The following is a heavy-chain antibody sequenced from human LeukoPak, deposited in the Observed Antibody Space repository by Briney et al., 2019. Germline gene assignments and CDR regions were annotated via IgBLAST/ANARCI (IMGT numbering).Heavy chain of an antibody. V-gene: IGHV3-66*04. Sequence: GGSLRLSCAASGFSFIDYYMSWVRQAPGKGLEWGSVIYSGGSTYYADSVKGRFTISRDKSKNTLYLQMNSLRAEDTAVYYCARHQYYYDSSGWTPYYFDYWGQGTLVTVSS. CDR1: GFSFIDYY. D-gene: IGHD3-22*01. J-gene: IGHJ4*02. CDR3: ARHQYYYDSSGWTPYYFDY. CDR2: IYSGGST.